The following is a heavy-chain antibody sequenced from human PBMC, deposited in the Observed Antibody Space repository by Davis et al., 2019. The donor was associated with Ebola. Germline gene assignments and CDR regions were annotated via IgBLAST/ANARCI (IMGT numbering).Heavy chain of an antibody. CDR3: VKGNSNYYLEY. V-gene: IGHV3-23*01. CDR2: LSGGSTTT. Sequence: GESLKISCAASGFTFGSYAMSWVRQARGKGLEWVSALSGGSTTTYYTDSVKGRFTISRDNSKNTLYLQMNSLRAEDTAVYYCVKGNSNYYLEYWGQGTLVTVSS. CDR1: GFTFGSYA. D-gene: IGHD1-7*01. J-gene: IGHJ4*02.